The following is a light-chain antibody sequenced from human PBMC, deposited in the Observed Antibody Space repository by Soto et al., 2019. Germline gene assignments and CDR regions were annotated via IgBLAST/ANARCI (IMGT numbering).Light chain of an antibody. V-gene: IGLV1-40*01. CDR2: GNN. CDR1: SSNIGAGYD. J-gene: IGLJ2*01. CDR3: QSYDSSLSGSV. Sequence: QSVLTQPPSVSGAPGQRVTISCTGSSSNIGAGYDVHWCQQLPGTAPKFLIYGNNNRPSGVPDRFSGSKSGTSASLAITGLQAEDEADYYCQSYDSSLSGSVFGGGTKLTVL.